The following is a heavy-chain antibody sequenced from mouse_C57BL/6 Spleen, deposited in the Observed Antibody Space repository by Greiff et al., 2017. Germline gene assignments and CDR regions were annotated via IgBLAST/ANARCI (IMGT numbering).Heavy chain of an antibody. CDR3: ARGTGVYYFDY. CDR2: IDPSDSDT. J-gene: IGHJ2*01. D-gene: IGHD2-14*01. CDR1: GYTFTSYW. Sequence: QVQLQQSGAELVRPGSSVKLSCKASGYTFTSYWMHWVKQRPIQGLEWIGNIDPSDSDTHYNQKFKDKATLTVDKSSSTAYMQLSSLASEDSAVYDCARGTGVYYFDYWGQGTTLTVSS. V-gene: IGHV1-52*01.